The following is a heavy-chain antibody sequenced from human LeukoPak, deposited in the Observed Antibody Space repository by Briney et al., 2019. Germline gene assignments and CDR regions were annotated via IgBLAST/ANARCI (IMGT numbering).Heavy chain of an antibody. D-gene: IGHD5/OR15-5a*01. J-gene: IGHJ4*02. Sequence: GGSLRLSCAASGFTFSSYAMSWVRQAPGKGLEWVSGIGGRRGTTYYADSVQRPFTISRDNSNNTQYLHMNSLRAEDTAVYYCAKDSSVYVCPSSPDYWGQGTLVTVSS. CDR2: IGGRRGTT. V-gene: IGHV3-23*01. CDR3: AKDSSVYVCPSSPDY. CDR1: GFTFSSYA.